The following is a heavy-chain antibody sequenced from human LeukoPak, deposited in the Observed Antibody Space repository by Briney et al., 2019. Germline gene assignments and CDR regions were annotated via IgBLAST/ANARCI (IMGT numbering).Heavy chain of an antibody. CDR1: GYTFSSYG. Sequence: ASVKVSCKASGYTFSSYGTTWVRQAPGQGLDWMGWISGYNGNTKYAQKFQGRVTLTTDTSTSTAYMELRNLRSDDTAMYYCARDRSVVVVAATPAWFDPWGQGTLVTVSS. V-gene: IGHV1-18*01. J-gene: IGHJ5*02. D-gene: IGHD2-15*01. CDR2: ISGYNGNT. CDR3: ARDRSVVVVAATPAWFDP.